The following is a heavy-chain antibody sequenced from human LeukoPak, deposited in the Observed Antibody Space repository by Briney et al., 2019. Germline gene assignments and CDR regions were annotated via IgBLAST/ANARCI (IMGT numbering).Heavy chain of an antibody. CDR2: ISAYNGNA. Sequence: ASVKVSCKASGYTFTSYGISWVRQAPGQGLEWMGWISAYNGNANYARKLQGRVTMTTDTSTSTAYMELRSLRSDDTAVYYCARFKGFWSGYYTGPGRVVNWFDPWGQGTLVTVSS. V-gene: IGHV1-18*01. D-gene: IGHD3-3*01. CDR1: GYTFTSYG. J-gene: IGHJ5*02. CDR3: ARFKGFWSGYYTGPGRVVNWFDP.